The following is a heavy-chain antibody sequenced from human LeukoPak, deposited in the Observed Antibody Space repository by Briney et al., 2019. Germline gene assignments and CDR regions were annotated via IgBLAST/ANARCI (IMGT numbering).Heavy chain of an antibody. V-gene: IGHV4-59*01. CDR3: ARDPNGDQAFDY. D-gene: IGHD4-17*01. CDR2: IYYSGST. Sequence: SEALSLTCTVSGGSISSYYWSWIRQPPGNGLEWIGYIYYSGSTNYNPSLKSRVTISVDTSKNQFSLKLSSVTAADTAVYYCARDPNGDQAFDYWGQGTLVTVSS. CDR1: GGSISSYY. J-gene: IGHJ4*02.